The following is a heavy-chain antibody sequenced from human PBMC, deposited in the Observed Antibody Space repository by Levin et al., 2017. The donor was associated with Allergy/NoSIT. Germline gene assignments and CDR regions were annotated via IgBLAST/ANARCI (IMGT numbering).Heavy chain of an antibody. J-gene: IGHJ4*02. CDR2: IDRDGSAK. CDR3: VSDLNWSSFN. V-gene: IGHV3-7*01. CDR1: GFTFTDRW. Sequence: GESLKISCAASGFTFTDRWMIWVRQAPGKGLEWVANIDRDGSAKNYLDSVKGRFTISRDNAKSTLSLQMNSLRAEDTAVYYCVSDLNWSSFNWGQGSLVAVSS.